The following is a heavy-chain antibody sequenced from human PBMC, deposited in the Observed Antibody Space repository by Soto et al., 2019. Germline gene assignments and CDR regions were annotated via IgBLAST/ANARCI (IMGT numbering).Heavy chain of an antibody. CDR1: GGSISGYF. Sequence: SETLSLTCTVSGGSISGYFWTWIRQPAGKGLEWIGRIYTNGTTNYHPSLKSRVTMSVDTSKNYFSLNLDYVTAADTAVYYCAREAVAATGTWWFDPWGQGTLVTVSS. CDR2: IYTNGTT. J-gene: IGHJ5*02. D-gene: IGHD6-13*01. V-gene: IGHV4-4*07. CDR3: AREAVAATGTWWFDP.